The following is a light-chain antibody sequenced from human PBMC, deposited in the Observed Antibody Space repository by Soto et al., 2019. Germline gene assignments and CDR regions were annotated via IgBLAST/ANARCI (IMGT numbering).Light chain of an antibody. Sequence: EIVMTQSPATLSVSPGERATLSCRASQSVSSNLAWYQQKPGQAPRLLIYGAFTRATGIPARFSGSGSGTQFTLIISSLQSEDFAIYYCQQYGGVPYTFGQGTKLEIK. CDR2: GAF. V-gene: IGKV3-15*01. CDR1: QSVSSN. J-gene: IGKJ2*01. CDR3: QQYGGVPYT.